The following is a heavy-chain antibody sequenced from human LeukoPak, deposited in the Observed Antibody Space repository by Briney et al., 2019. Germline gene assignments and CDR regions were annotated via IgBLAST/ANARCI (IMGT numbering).Heavy chain of an antibody. CDR3: ARDLVPRTDIVLMVYATNHEFDP. CDR2: INPNSGGT. D-gene: IGHD2-8*01. J-gene: IGHJ5*02. Sequence: ASVKVSCKASGYTFTGYYMHWVRQAPGQGLEWIGWINPNSGGTNYAQKFQGRVTMTRDTSMSTAYMELSRLRSDDTAVYYCARDLVPRTDIVLMVYATNHEFDPWGQGTLVTVSS. V-gene: IGHV1-2*02. CDR1: GYTFTGYY.